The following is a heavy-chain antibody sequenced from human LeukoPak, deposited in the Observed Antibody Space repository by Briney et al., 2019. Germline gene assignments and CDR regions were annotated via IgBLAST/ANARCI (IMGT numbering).Heavy chain of an antibody. CDR3: ARVSFDSSTGVDYMDV. D-gene: IGHD6-13*01. V-gene: IGHV4-30-4*08. CDR1: GGSISSGDYY. Sequence: SQTLSLTCTVSGGSISSGDYYWSWIRQPPGKGLEWIGYIYYSGSTYYNPSLKSRVTISLDTSRNQFSLKLSSVTAADTAVYYCARVSFDSSTGVDYMDVRGKGTTVTVSS. J-gene: IGHJ6*03. CDR2: IYYSGST.